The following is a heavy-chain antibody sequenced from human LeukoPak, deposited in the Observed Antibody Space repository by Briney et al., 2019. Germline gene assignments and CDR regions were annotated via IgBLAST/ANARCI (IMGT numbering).Heavy chain of an antibody. V-gene: IGHV3-48*03. CDR1: VFTFSSYE. J-gene: IGHJ4*02. Sequence: HPGGSLRLSCAAPVFTFSSYEMNWVRQAPGKGLEWVSYISSGSIIYYADSVKGRFTISRDNAKNSLYLQMNSLRAEDTAVYYCAREVLGYCSGGSCYAWDYWGQGTLVTVSS. D-gene: IGHD2-15*01. CDR2: ISSGSII. CDR3: AREVLGYCSGGSCYAWDY.